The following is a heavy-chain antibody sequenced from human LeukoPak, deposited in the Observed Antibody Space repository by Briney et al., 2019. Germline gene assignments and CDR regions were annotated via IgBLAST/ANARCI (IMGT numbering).Heavy chain of an antibody. D-gene: IGHD1-26*01. Sequence: SETLSLTCTVSGDSLSSGNYYWSWMRQPAGKGLEWIGRMYTSGSTNYNPSLKSRVIISVDTSKNQFSLQLNSVTAADPAVYYCARGVGTTNFDYWGQGTLVTVSS. CDR2: MYTSGST. J-gene: IGHJ4*02. CDR3: ARGVGTTNFDY. V-gene: IGHV4-61*02. CDR1: GDSLSSGNYY.